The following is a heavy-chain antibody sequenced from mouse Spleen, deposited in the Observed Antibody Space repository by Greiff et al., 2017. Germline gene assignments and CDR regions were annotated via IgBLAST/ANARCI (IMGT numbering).Heavy chain of an antibody. D-gene: IGHD1-1*01. CDR1: GYTFTDYA. Sequence: QVQLQQSGAELVRPGVSVKISCKGSGYTFTDYAMHWVKQSHAKSLEWIGVISTYYGDASYNQKFKGKATMTVDKSSSTAYMELARLTSEDSAIYYCARSWDYGSRDWYFDVWGAGTTVTVSS. J-gene: IGHJ1*01. CDR2: ISTYYGDA. V-gene: IGHV1S137*01. CDR3: ARSWDYGSRDWYFDV.